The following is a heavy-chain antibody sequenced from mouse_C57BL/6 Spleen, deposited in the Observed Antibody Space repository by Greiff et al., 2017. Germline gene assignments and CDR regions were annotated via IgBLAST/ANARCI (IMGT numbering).Heavy chain of an antibody. V-gene: IGHV5-4*01. D-gene: IGHD1-1*01. CDR2: ISDGGSYT. J-gene: IGHJ3*01. Sequence: EVQLMESGGGLVKPGGSLKLSCAASGFTFSSYAMSWVRQTPEKGLEWVATISDGGSYTYYPDNVKGGFTISRDNAKNNLYLQMSHLKSEDTAMYYCARDRVYGRFAYWGQGTLVTVSA. CDR1: GFTFSSYA. CDR3: ARDRVYGRFAY.